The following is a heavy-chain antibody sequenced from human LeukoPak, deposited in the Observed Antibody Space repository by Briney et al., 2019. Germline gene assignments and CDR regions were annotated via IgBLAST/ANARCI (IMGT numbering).Heavy chain of an antibody. CDR1: GFTFSDYY. D-gene: IGHD2-15*01. CDR3: ARGSEGYCSGGGCYYGMDV. V-gene: IGHV3-11*04. J-gene: IGHJ6*01. Sequence: GGSLRLSCAASGFTFSDYYMSWIRQAPGKGLEWVSYISSIGYPIYYADSVKGRFTISRGNAENSLYLQMNSLRAEDKAVYYCARGSEGYCSGGGCYYGMDVWGQGTTVTVSS. CDR2: ISSIGYPI.